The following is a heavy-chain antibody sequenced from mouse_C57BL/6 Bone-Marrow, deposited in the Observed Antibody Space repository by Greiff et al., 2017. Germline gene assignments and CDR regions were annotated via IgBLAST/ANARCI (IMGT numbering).Heavy chain of an antibody. V-gene: IGHV5-4*01. CDR2: ISDGGSYT. J-gene: IGHJ3*01. D-gene: IGHD2-5*01. CDR3: ARGGYSNVFAY. Sequence: VQLQESGGGLVKPGGSLKLSCAASGFTFSSYAMSWVRQTPEKRLEWVATISDGGSYTYYPDNVKGRFTISRDNAKNNLYLQMSHLKSEDTAMYYCARGGYSNVFAYWGQGTLVTVSA. CDR1: GFTFSSYA.